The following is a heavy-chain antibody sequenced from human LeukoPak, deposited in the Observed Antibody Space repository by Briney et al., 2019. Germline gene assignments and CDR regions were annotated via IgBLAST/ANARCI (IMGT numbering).Heavy chain of an antibody. V-gene: IGHV1-69*05. J-gene: IGHJ1*01. CDR1: GGTFSSYA. CDR2: IIPIFGTA. CDR3: AREVYDSSGYHAVEYFQH. D-gene: IGHD3-22*01. Sequence: SVKVSCKASGGTFSSYAISRVRQAPGQGLEWMGRIIPIFGTANYAQKFQGRVTITTDESTSTAYMELSSLRSEDTAVYYCAREVYDSSGYHAVEYFQHWGQGTLVTVSS.